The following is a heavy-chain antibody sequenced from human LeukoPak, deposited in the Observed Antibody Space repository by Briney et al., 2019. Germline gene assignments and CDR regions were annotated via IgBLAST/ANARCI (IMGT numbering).Heavy chain of an antibody. CDR2: ISSSSSYI. CDR1: GYTFSSYS. D-gene: IGHD6-13*01. J-gene: IGHJ4*02. V-gene: IGHV3-21*01. CDR3: ARERASSRGALVGY. Sequence: GGSVTLSCAASGYTFSSYSINWVRQAPGKGLEWVSSISSSSSYIYYAHSVKGRFTITRDNAKNSLYLQMNSLIAEDTAVYYCARERASSRGALVGYWGQGTLVTVSS.